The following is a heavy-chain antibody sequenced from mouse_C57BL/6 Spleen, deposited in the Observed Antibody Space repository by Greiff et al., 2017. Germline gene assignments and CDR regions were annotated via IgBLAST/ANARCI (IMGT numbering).Heavy chain of an antibody. CDR3: ARNFWEEEGFDY. D-gene: IGHD4-1*01. CDR2: IYPSDSET. CDR1: GYTFTSYW. J-gene: IGHJ2*01. V-gene: IGHV1-61*01. Sequence: QVQLQQSGAELVRPGSSVKLSCKASGYTFTSYWMDWVKQRPGQGLEWIGNIYPSDSETHYNQKFKDKATLTVDKSSSTAYMQLSSLTSEDSAVYYCARNFWEEEGFDYWGQGTTLTVSS.